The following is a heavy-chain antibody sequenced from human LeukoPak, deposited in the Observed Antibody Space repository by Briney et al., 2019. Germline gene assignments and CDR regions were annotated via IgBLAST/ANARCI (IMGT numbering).Heavy chain of an antibody. D-gene: IGHD3-22*01. Sequence: PGGSLRLSCATSGFTFSSYGMHWVRQAPGKGLEWVAVIPYDGSNRFYADSVKGRFTISRDNSKNTLTLQMNSLRDEDTALYYCASQYYYDSSGADYWGQGTLVTVSS. CDR3: ASQYYYDSSGADY. V-gene: IGHV3-30*03. J-gene: IGHJ4*02. CDR2: IPYDGSNR. CDR1: GFTFSSYG.